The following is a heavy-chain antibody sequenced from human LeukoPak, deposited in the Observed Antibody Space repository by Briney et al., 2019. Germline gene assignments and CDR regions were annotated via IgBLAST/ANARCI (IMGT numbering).Heavy chain of an antibody. CDR3: AHPSTPDYGGLDY. D-gene: IGHD4-17*01. CDR2: ITGSGGSI. Sequence: GGSLRLSCAASGFTFRLYVMTWVRQAPGKGLEWVSAITGSGGSIYYADSVRGRFTISRDNSKNTLYLQMSSLRAEDTAIYYCAHPSTPDYGGLDYWGQGTLVTVSS. J-gene: IGHJ4*02. CDR1: GFTFRLYV. V-gene: IGHV3-23*01.